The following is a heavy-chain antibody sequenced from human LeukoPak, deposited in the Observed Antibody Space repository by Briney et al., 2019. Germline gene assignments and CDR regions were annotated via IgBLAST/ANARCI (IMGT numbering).Heavy chain of an antibody. CDR3: AKDDRLSSSQWGAFDI. CDR2: ISWNSGSI. CDR1: GFTFDDYA. D-gene: IGHD6-6*01. V-gene: IGHV3-9*03. Sequence: LAGRSLRLSCAASGFTFDDYAMHWVRQAPGKGLEWVSGISWNSGSIGYADSVKGRFTISRDNAKNSLYLQMNSLRAEDMALYYCAKDDRLSSSQWGAFDIWGQGTMVTVSS. J-gene: IGHJ3*02.